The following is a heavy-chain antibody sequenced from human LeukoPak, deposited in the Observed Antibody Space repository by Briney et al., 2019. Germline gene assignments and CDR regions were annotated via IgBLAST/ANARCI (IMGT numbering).Heavy chain of an antibody. J-gene: IGHJ5*02. V-gene: IGHV4-34*01. CDR2: INHSGST. D-gene: IGHD2-8*01. CDR3: ARGVVLMVYAINWFDP. CDR1: GGSFSGYY. Sequence: SETLSLTCAVYGGSFSGYYWSWIRQPPGKGLEWIGEINHSGSTNYNPSLKSRVTISVDTSKNQFSLKLSSVTAADTAVYYCARGVVLMVYAINWFDPWGQGTLVTVSS.